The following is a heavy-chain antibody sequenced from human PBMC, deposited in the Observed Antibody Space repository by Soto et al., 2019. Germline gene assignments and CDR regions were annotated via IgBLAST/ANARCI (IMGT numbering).Heavy chain of an antibody. CDR2: IYPGDSDT. Sequence: LGESLKISCKASGYSFTNYWIGWVRQMPGKGLEWMGIIYPGDSDTRYSPSFQGQVTLSGDKSISTAYLQWSSLKASDTAIYYCARLSGYARDYYYGVDVWGQGTTVTVSS. J-gene: IGHJ6*02. D-gene: IGHD5-12*01. V-gene: IGHV5-51*01. CDR1: GYSFTNYW. CDR3: ARLSGYARDYYYGVDV.